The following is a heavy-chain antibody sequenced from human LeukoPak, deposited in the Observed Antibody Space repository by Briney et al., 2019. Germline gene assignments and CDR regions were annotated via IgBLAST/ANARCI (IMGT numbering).Heavy chain of an antibody. CDR2: IYTSGST. Sequence: PSETLSLTCTVSGGSISSYYWSWIRQPPGKGLEWIGRIYTSGSTNYNPSLKSRVTMSVDTSKNQFSLKLSSVTAADTAVYYCARLWFGELAYYFDYWGQGTLVTVSS. CDR3: ARLWFGELAYYFDY. V-gene: IGHV4-4*07. D-gene: IGHD3-10*01. J-gene: IGHJ4*02. CDR1: GGSISSYY.